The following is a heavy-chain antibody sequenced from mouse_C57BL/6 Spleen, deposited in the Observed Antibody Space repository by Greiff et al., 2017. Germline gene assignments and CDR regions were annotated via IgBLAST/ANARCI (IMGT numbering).Heavy chain of an antibody. Sequence: VKLEESGGGLVKPGGSLKLSCAASGFTFSDYGMHWVRQAPEKGLEWVAYISSGSSTIYYADTVKGRFTISRDNAKNTLFLQMTSLRSEDTAMYYCAREVYYDYLYAMDYWGQGTSVTVSS. CDR2: ISSGSSTI. J-gene: IGHJ4*01. V-gene: IGHV5-17*01. D-gene: IGHD2-4*01. CDR3: AREVYYDYLYAMDY. CDR1: GFTFSDYG.